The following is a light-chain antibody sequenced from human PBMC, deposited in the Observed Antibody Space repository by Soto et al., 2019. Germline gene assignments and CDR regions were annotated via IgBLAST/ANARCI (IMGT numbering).Light chain of an antibody. V-gene: IGLV1-47*01. J-gene: IGLJ7*01. CDR3: AAWDDSLTVL. CDR1: SSNIATYS. CDR2: ENN. Sequence: QSVLTQSPSASGTPGQTVTISCSGSSSNIATYSVYWYQQLPGTAPKLLIYENNQRPSGVPDRFSGSKSDTSASLAIAGLRSGDEADYYCAAWDDSLTVLFGGGTQLTVL.